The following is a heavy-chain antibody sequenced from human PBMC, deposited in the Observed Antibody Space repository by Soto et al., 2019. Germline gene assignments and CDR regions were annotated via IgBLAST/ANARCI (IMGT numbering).Heavy chain of an antibody. Sequence: EVQLVESGGGLVQPGGSLRLSCAASGFTFSSYWMSWVRQAPGKGLEWVANIKQDGSEKYYVDSVKGLFTISRHNAKNSLYLQRNSLGAEDTVVYYCARRARGDWNYRDYWGQGSLVTVSS. D-gene: IGHD1-7*01. J-gene: IGHJ4*01. CDR1: GFTFSSYW. CDR2: IKQDGSEK. V-gene: IGHV3-7*01. CDR3: ARRARGDWNYRDY.